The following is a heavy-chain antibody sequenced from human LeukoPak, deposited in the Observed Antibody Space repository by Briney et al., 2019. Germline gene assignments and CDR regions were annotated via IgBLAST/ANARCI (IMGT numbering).Heavy chain of an antibody. CDR2: IYPGDSDT. CDR1: GYSFTSYW. Sequence: GESLKISCKGSGYSFTSYWIGWVRQMPGKGLEWMGIIYPGDSDTRYSPSFQGQVTISADKSISTAYLQWSSLKASDTAMYYCARVPRYCSGGRCRASSFDYWGQGTLVTVSS. V-gene: IGHV5-51*01. CDR3: ARVPRYCSGGRCRASSFDY. J-gene: IGHJ4*02. D-gene: IGHD2-15*01.